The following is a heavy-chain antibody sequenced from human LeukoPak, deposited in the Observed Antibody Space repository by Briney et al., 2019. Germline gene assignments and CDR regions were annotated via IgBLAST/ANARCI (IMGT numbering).Heavy chain of an antibody. D-gene: IGHD1-26*01. CDR1: GGSFTSYY. J-gene: IGHJ4*02. CDR2: IYASGNTDYNPLRT. Sequence: SETLSLTCTVSGGSFTSYYWSWIRQPAGKGLEWIGRIYASGNTDYNPLRTNYNPSLKSRVPMSVDTSKNQFSLKLTSVTAAETAVYYCARMYSGSYGGIDFWGQGTLVTVSS. V-gene: IGHV4-4*07. CDR3: ARMYSGSYGGIDF.